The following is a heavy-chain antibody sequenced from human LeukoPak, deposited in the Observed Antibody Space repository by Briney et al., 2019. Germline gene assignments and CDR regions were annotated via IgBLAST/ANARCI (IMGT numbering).Heavy chain of an antibody. V-gene: IGHV3-23*01. D-gene: IGHD3/OR15-3a*01. J-gene: IGHJ4*02. Sequence: PGGTLRLSCVGSGFTFNTYGMTWVRQTPGKGLEWVSTISASGDSRHHADSVKGRFAISRDNSRNTLYLQMDSLRAEDTAIYYCAKDPSTLKLTDDFWGQGTLVTVSS. CDR3: AKDPSTLKLTDDF. CDR2: ISASGDSR. CDR1: GFTFNTYG.